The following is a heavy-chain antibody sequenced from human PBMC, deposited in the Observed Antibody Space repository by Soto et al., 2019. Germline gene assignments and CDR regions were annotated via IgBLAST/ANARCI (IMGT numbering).Heavy chain of an antibody. V-gene: IGHV3-23*01. CDR1: GFTFSSYA. D-gene: IGHD6-6*01. Sequence: PGGSLRLSCAASGFTFSSYAMSWVRQAPGKGLEWVSAISGSGGSTYYADSVKGRFTISRDNSENTLYLQMNSLRAEDTAVYYCAPPTVYSSSSLFDYWGQGTLVTVSS. J-gene: IGHJ4*02. CDR2: ISGSGGST. CDR3: APPTVYSSSSLFDY.